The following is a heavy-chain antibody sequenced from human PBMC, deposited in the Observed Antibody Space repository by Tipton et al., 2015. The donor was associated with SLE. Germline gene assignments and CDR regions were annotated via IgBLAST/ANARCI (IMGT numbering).Heavy chain of an antibody. Sequence: GLVKPSETLSLTCTVSGGSISSSTYYWGWIRQPPGKGLEWIGSIYYRGNTYYNPSLKSRVTISVDTSKNQFSLKLSSVTAADTAVYYCARVRWGYCATTSCDHYYYMDVWGKGTTVTVSS. J-gene: IGHJ6*03. CDR3: ARVRWGYCATTSCDHYYYMDV. CDR2: IYYRGNT. D-gene: IGHD2-2*01. CDR1: GGSISSSTYY. V-gene: IGHV4-39*07.